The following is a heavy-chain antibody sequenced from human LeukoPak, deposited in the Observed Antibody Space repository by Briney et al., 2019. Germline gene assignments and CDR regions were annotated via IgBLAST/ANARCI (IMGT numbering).Heavy chain of an antibody. CDR3: ANAAQGLSIAARYYLG. D-gene: IGHD6-6*01. J-gene: IGHJ4*02. CDR1: GFTFSSYA. Sequence: GGSLRLSCAASGFTFSSYAMSWVRQAPGKGLEWVSAISGSGGSTYYADSVKGRFTISRDNSKNTLYLQMNSLRAEDTAVYYCANAAQGLSIAARYYLGWGQGTLVTVSS. V-gene: IGHV3-23*01. CDR2: ISGSGGST.